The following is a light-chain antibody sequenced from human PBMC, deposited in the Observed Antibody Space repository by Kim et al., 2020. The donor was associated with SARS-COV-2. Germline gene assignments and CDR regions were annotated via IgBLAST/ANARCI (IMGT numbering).Light chain of an antibody. Sequence: SPGERATLSCRASQGVSSTYFAWYQQKPGQAPRLLIHAASSRATGVPDRFSGSGSGTDFKFTISRLEPEDYAVYYCQQYGSSPRTFGQGTKVDIK. V-gene: IGKV3-20*01. CDR1: QGVSSTY. CDR3: QQYGSSPRT. CDR2: AAS. J-gene: IGKJ1*01.